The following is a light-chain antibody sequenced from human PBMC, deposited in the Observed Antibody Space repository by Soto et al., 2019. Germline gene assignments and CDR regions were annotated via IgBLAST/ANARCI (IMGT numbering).Light chain of an antibody. Sequence: DIQMTQSPSTLSASVGARVTITCRASHSISSWLAWYQQKPGKAPKLLIYKASSLESGVPSTFSGSGSGTEFTLTISSLQPDDFATYDCQQYNSYPWTFGQGTKGAI. V-gene: IGKV1-5*03. CDR3: QQYNSYPWT. CDR1: HSISSW. CDR2: KAS. J-gene: IGKJ1*01.